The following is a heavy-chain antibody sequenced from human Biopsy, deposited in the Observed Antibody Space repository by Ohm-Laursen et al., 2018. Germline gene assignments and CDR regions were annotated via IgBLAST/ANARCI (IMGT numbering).Heavy chain of an antibody. CDR1: SFSIYTVTYF. Sequence: SLTLSLTSSVSSFSIYTVTYFCPSIRQSPATGLEMIGYVHKSGNTLYNPSLKSRLSISVDKSRNQFILKLTSVTAADTALYYWTRAGGGKIYGLWGQGTLVTVSS. V-gene: IGHV4-31*03. CDR2: VHKSGNT. D-gene: IGHD3-16*01. J-gene: IGHJ4*02. CDR3: TRAGGGKIYGL.